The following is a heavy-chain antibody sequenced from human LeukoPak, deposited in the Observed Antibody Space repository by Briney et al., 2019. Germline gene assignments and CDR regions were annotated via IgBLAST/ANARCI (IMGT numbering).Heavy chain of an antibody. J-gene: IGHJ6*03. Sequence: GGSLRLSCAASGFTLNMYSMSWVRQAPGKGLQWVSYVSSSGSLINYADSVRGRFTISRDSATNSVSLQMNSLRVEDTAVYYCAREDGYCSGGSCYTWYYMDVWGKGTTVTASS. V-gene: IGHV3-48*01. CDR1: GFTLNMYS. CDR2: VSSSGSLI. CDR3: AREDGYCSGGSCYTWYYMDV. D-gene: IGHD2-15*01.